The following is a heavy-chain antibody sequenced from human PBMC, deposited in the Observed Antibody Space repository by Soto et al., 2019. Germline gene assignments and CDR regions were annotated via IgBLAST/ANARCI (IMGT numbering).Heavy chain of an antibody. CDR2: ISSSSSTI. J-gene: IGHJ6*02. V-gene: IGHV3-48*02. Sequence: GGSLRLSCAASGFTFSSYSMNWVRQAPGKGLEWVSYISSSSSTIYYADSVKGRFTISRDNAKNSLYLQMNSLRDEDTAVYYCASDVHGTDLPHYYSGTDVWGQGTTVTVSS. CDR3: ASDVHGTDLPHYYSGTDV. CDR1: GFTFSSYS. D-gene: IGHD3-10*02.